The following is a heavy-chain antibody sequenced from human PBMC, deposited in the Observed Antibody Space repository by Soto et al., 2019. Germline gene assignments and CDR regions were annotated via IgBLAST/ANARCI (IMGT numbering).Heavy chain of an antibody. J-gene: IGHJ4*02. CDR1: GFTFSSYA. V-gene: IGHV3-23*01. CDR3: AKGRDYDDSYFDY. D-gene: IGHD4-17*01. CDR2: ISGCGGST. Sequence: EVQLLESGGGLVQPGGSLRLSCAVSGFTFSSYAMSWVRQAPGKGLEWVSIISGCGGSTYYADSVRGRFIISRDNFRTTLSLQMSRLRAEDTAVYYCAKGRDYDDSYFDYWGQGTLVTVSS.